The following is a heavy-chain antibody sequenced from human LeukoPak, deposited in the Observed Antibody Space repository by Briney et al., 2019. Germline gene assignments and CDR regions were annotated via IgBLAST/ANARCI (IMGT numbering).Heavy chain of an antibody. J-gene: IGHJ3*02. V-gene: IGHV4-59*01. CDR2: IYYIGST. CDR1: GDSISSYY. CDR3: ARDYAFDI. Sequence: SETLSLTCTVSGDSISSYYWSWVRQPPGKGLEWIGYIYYIGSTSYNPSLKSRVTISVDTSKNQFSLKLSSVTAADTAVYYCARDYAFDIWGQGTMVTVSS.